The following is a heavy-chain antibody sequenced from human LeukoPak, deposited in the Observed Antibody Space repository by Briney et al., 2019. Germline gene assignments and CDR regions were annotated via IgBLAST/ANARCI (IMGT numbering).Heavy chain of an antibody. Sequence: SQTLSLTCTVSGGSISSGDYYWSWIRQPPGKGLEWIGYIYYSGSTYYNPSLKSRVTISVDTSKNQFSLKLSSVTAADTAVYYCARVPSYDTYEGNDFDIWGQGTMVTVSS. CDR2: IYYSGST. D-gene: IGHD3-22*01. CDR1: GGSISSGDYY. CDR3: ARVPSYDTYEGNDFDI. J-gene: IGHJ3*02. V-gene: IGHV4-30-4*01.